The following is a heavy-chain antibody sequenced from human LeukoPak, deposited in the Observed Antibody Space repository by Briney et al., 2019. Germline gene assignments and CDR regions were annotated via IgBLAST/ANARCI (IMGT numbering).Heavy chain of an antibody. CDR2: IYYSGST. D-gene: IGHD2-2*01. J-gene: IGHJ6*03. V-gene: IGHV4-31*03. Sequence: PSQTLSLTCTVSGGPIGSGGYYWRRIRQHPGKGLEWIGYIYYSGSTNYNPSLKSRVTISVDTSKNQFSLKLSSVTAADTAVYYCARKATYCISISCYENDYYYIDVWGKGTTVTVSS. CDR1: GGPIGSGGYY. CDR3: ARKATYCISISCYENDYYYIDV.